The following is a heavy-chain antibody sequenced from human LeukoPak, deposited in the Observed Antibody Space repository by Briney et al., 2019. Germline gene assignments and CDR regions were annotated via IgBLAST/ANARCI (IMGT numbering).Heavy chain of an antibody. CDR3: ARASPYYDSMDYFDY. V-gene: IGHV1-46*01. J-gene: IGHJ4*02. D-gene: IGHD3-22*01. CDR2: ISPSGGST. Sequence: ASVKVSCKAFGYTFTSNYMHWVRQAPGQGPEWMGVISPSGGSTTYAQKFQGRVTLTRDMSTSTDYLELSSLRSEDTAVYYCARASPYYDSMDYFDYWGQGTLVTVSS. CDR1: GYTFTSNY.